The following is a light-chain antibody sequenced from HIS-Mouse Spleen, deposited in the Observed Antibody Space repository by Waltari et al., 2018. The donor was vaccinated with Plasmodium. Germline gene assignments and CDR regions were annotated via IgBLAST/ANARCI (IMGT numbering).Light chain of an antibody. Sequence: QSVLTQPPPASGTPGQRVTSSCSGSSSNIGSNTGNWYQQLPGTTPKPLIYSNNQRPSGVPARLSGSKSGTSASRAISGLQSEDEADYYCAAWDDSLNGPVFGGGTKLTVL. CDR2: SNN. CDR3: AAWDDSLNGPV. J-gene: IGLJ2*01. V-gene: IGLV1-44*01. CDR1: SSNIGSNT.